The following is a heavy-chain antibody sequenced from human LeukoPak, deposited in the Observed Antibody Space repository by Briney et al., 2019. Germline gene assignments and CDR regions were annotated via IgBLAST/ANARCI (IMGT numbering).Heavy chain of an antibody. D-gene: IGHD4/OR15-4a*01. Sequence: ASVKVSCKASGGTFSRYGISWVRQAPGHGLEWMGRIIPVVGITNYAQKFQGRVTMTRDTSISTAYMELSRLRSDDTAVYYCARSRYGEGYFDYWGQGTLVTVSS. CDR2: IIPVVGIT. J-gene: IGHJ4*02. CDR3: ARSRYGEGYFDY. V-gene: IGHV1-69*04. CDR1: GGTFSRYG.